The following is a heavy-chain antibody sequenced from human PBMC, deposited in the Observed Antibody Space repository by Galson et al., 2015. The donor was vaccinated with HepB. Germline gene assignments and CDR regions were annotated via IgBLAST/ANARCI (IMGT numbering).Heavy chain of an antibody. J-gene: IGHJ4*02. CDR1: GFTFSYYA. CDR3: AKVFPEKTDGWYRQALYYFDS. CDR2: ITPSGDNT. D-gene: IGHD6-19*01. Sequence: SLRLSCAASGFTFSYYAMSWVRQAPGKGLEWISAITPSGDNTYSADSMQGRFFISRDNSRNTLFLQMNSLSADDTAIYFCAKVFPEKTDGWYRQALYYFDSWGQGTRVTVSS. V-gene: IGHV3-23*01.